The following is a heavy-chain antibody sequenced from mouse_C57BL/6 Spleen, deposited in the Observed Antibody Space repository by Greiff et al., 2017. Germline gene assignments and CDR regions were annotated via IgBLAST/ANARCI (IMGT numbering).Heavy chain of an antibody. J-gene: IGHJ2*01. CDR3: AIKFITTVVRDFDY. Sequence: VQLQQSGAELMKPGASVKLSCKATGYTFTGYWIEWVKQRPGHGLEWIGEILPGSVSTNYNEKFKGKATFTADTSSNTAYMQLSSLTTEDSAIYYCAIKFITTVVRDFDYWGQGTTLTVAS. CDR2: ILPGSVST. CDR1: GYTFTGYW. D-gene: IGHD1-1*01. V-gene: IGHV1-9*01.